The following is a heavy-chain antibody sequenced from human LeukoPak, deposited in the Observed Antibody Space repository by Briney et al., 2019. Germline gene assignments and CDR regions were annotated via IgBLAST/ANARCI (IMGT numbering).Heavy chain of an antibody. CDR3: ASGMVATLYYYGMDV. CDR1: GFTFSSYA. Sequence: PGRSLRLSCAASGFTFSSYAMHWVRQAPGKGLEWMAVISYDGSNKYYADSVKGRFTISRDNSKNTLYLQMNSLRAEDTAVYYCASGMVATLYYYGMDVWGQGTTVTVSS. CDR2: ISYDGSNK. V-gene: IGHV3-30*04. J-gene: IGHJ6*02. D-gene: IGHD5-12*01.